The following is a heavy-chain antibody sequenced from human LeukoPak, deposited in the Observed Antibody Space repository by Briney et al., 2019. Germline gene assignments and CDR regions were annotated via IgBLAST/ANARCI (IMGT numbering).Heavy chain of an antibody. Sequence: SDTLSLTCTVSDASMNNYYWSWTRQSPEKGLEWIGFVFSRGTTNYNPSFKSRLTMSIDTSKKQFSLRLGSVTAADTAVYYCARHGGHGGRNWFDPWGQGTLVTVSS. J-gene: IGHJ5*02. CDR2: VFSRGTT. CDR3: ARHGGHGGRNWFDP. V-gene: IGHV4-59*08. D-gene: IGHD5-12*01. CDR1: DASMNNYY.